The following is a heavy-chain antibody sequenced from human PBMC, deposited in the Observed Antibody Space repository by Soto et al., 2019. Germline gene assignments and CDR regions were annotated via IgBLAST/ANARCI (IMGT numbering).Heavy chain of an antibody. CDR2: IWPGDSDA. J-gene: IGHJ6*02. V-gene: IGHV5-51*01. CDR1: GYKFTSHW. Sequence: PGESLKISCRGSGYKFTSHWIGWVRQRPGKGLEWMGVIWPGDSDARYSPSFQDHVTISVDKSINTAYLQWNSLKPSDTAMYFCARHSLYTKSPSLGMDVWGQGTTVTVSS. CDR3: ARHSLYTKSPSLGMDV. D-gene: IGHD2-2*02.